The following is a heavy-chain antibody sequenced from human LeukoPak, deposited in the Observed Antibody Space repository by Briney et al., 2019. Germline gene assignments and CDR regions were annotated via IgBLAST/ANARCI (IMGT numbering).Heavy chain of an antibody. CDR3: AKQRYSSRWYWFDP. V-gene: IGHV3-30*18. J-gene: IGHJ5*02. CDR2: ISYDGSNK. Sequence: PGRSLRLSCAASGFTFSSYGMHWVRQAPGKGLEWVAVISYDGSNKYYADSVKGRFTISRDNSKNTLYLQMNSLRAEDTAVYYCAKQRYSSRWYWFDPWGQGTLVTVSS. CDR1: GFTFSSYG. D-gene: IGHD6-13*01.